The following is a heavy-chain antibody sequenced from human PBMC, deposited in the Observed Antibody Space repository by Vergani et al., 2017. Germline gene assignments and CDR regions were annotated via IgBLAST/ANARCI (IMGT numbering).Heavy chain of an antibody. Sequence: EVQLVESGGGLVQPGGSLRLSCAASGFTFSSNSMNWVRLAPGKGLEWISYISSSSSTIYYADSVKGRFTISRDNARNSLYLQMNRLRAEDTAVYYCATSFTSSWFYGMDVWGQGTTVTVSS. CDR3: ATSFTSSWFYGMDV. CDR2: ISSSSSTI. V-gene: IGHV3-48*01. J-gene: IGHJ6*02. D-gene: IGHD6-13*01. CDR1: GFTFSSNS.